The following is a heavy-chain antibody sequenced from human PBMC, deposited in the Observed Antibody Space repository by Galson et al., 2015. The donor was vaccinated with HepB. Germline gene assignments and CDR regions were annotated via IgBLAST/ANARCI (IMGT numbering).Heavy chain of an antibody. D-gene: IGHD3-10*01. J-gene: IGHJ4*02. CDR2: IVVGSGNT. CDR3: ARDKLWFGELFPFDY. V-gene: IGHV1-58*02. Sequence: SVKVSCKASGFTFTSSAMQWVRQARGQRLEWIGWIVVGSGNTNYAQKFQERVTITRDMSTSTAYMELSSLRSEDTAVYYCARDKLWFGELFPFDYWGQGTLVTVSS. CDR1: GFTFTSSA.